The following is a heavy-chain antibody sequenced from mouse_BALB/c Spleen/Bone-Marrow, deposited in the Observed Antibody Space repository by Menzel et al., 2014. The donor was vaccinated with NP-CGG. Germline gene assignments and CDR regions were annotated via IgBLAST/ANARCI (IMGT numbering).Heavy chain of an antibody. Sequence: QVQLQQSGAELVRPGSSVKISCKASGYAFSNYGMNWVKQRPGQGLEWIGQIYPGDGETNYNGEFEGRVTLTADKSSSTAYMQVSSLTSEDSAVYFCASGYDYGRGYAMDYWGQGTSVTVSS. CDR1: GYAFSNYG. D-gene: IGHD2-4*01. CDR3: ASGYDYGRGYAMDY. J-gene: IGHJ4*01. CDR2: IYPGDGET. V-gene: IGHV1-80*01.